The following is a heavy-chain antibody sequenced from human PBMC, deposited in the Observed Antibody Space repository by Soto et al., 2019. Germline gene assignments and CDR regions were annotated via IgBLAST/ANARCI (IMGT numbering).Heavy chain of an antibody. CDR1: GFAVSSKY. D-gene: IGHD1-1*01. J-gene: IGHJ4*02. Sequence: ESGGGLIQPGGSLRLSCAASGFAVSSKYMTWVRQAPGKGLEWVSVIYGGGTTYYADSVKGRFTISRDTSKNTLYLQMNSLRAEDTAVYYCVQTTGLPGFDFWGQGTLVTVSS. CDR3: VQTTGLPGFDF. V-gene: IGHV3-53*01. CDR2: IYGGGTT.